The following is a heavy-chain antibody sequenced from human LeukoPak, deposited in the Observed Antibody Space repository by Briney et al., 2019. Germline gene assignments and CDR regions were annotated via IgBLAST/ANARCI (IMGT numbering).Heavy chain of an antibody. Sequence: GGSLRLSCAASGFKFEDYAIHWVRQVPGKGLEWVSGITWNSGRIGYADSVKGRFTISRDNAKKSLQLQMDSLRAEDTASYYCATDNEGAGTYYPCYGMDLWGQGTTVIVYS. V-gene: IGHV3-9*01. J-gene: IGHJ6*02. CDR3: ATDNEGAGTYYPCYGMDL. CDR1: GFKFEDYA. CDR2: ITWNSGRI. D-gene: IGHD3-10*01.